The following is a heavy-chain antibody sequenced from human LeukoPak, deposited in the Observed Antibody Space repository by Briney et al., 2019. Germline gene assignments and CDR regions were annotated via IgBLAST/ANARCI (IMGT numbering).Heavy chain of an antibody. D-gene: IGHD7-27*01. V-gene: IGHV4-61*02. CDR3: ARALGMIDY. Sequence: SQTLSLTCTVSGGSISSGSYYWSWIRQPAGTGLEWIGRIYTSGSTNYNPSLKSRVTISVDTSKNQFSLKLSSVTAADTAVYYCARALGMIDYWGQGTLVTVSS. CDR2: IYTSGST. J-gene: IGHJ4*02. CDR1: GGSISSGSYY.